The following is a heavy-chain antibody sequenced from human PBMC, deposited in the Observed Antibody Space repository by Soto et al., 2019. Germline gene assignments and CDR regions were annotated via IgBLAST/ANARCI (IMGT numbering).Heavy chain of an antibody. V-gene: IGHV3-33*08. CDR2: IWYDGSNK. D-gene: IGHD2-8*02. Sequence: QVQLVESGGGVVQPGGSLRLSCTTSGFTFNTYGMHWVRQAPGKGLEWVAIIWYDGSNKYYADSVKGRFTISRDNSKNTLYLQINSVRADDTALYYCARSDCTGASCDSWPFNYGVEVWGQGTTVTVSS. CDR3: ARSDCTGASCDSWPFNYGVEV. J-gene: IGHJ6*02. CDR1: GFTFNTYG.